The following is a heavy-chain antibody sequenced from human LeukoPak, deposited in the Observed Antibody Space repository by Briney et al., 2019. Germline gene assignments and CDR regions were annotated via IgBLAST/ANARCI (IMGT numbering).Heavy chain of an antibody. CDR3: ARALLGGQYYFDY. CDR2: ISYDGSSK. D-gene: IGHD2-15*01. CDR1: GFTFSSYA. J-gene: IGHJ4*02. Sequence: AGGSLRLSCAASGFTFSSYAMHWVRQASGKGLEWVAVISYDGSSKNYADSVKGRFTISRDNAKNSLYLQMNSLRDDDTAVYFCARALLGGQYYFDYWGQGTLVTVSS. V-gene: IGHV3-30*04.